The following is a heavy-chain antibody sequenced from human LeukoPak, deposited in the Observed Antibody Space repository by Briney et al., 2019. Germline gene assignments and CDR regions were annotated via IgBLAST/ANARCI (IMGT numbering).Heavy chain of an antibody. CDR2: ISATGGST. Sequence: GGSLRLSCAASGFSFSTYAMSWVRQAPGKGLEWVSAISATGGSTCYADSVKGRFTISRDNSKNTLYLQINTLRAEDTAVYYCANRPLDYWGQGTLVTVSS. V-gene: IGHV3-23*01. J-gene: IGHJ4*02. CDR3: ANRPLDY. CDR1: GFSFSTYA.